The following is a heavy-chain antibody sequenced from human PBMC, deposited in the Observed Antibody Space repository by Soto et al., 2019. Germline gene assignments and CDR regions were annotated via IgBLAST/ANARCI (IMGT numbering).Heavy chain of an antibody. CDR2: ISTSAKTI. CDR1: GFAFSSYE. J-gene: IGHJ6*02. CDR3: AIDRDSDTCFPYFYGMDV. Sequence: PGGSLRLSCAASGFAFSSYEMNWVRQAPGKGLEWVSYISTSAKTIYYADSVKGRFTISRDNATSYLYLQMNSLRAEDAAVDYWAIDRDSDTCFPYFYGMDVWGQGTTVTVSS. D-gene: IGHD3-22*01. V-gene: IGHV3-48*03.